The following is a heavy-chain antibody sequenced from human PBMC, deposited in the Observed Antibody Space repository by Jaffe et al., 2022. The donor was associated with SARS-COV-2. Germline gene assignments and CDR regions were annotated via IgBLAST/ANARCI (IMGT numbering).Heavy chain of an antibody. V-gene: IGHV3-23*01. D-gene: IGHD6-6*01. Sequence: EVQLLESGGGLVQPGGSLRLSCAASGFTFSSYAMSWVRQAPGKGLEWVSAISGSGGSTYYADSVKGRFTISRDNSKNTLYLQMNSLRAEDTAVYYCAKDGTGGWIAARPVYYFDYWGQGTLVTVSS. CDR1: GFTFSSYA. CDR3: AKDGTGGWIAARPVYYFDY. J-gene: IGHJ4*02. CDR2: ISGSGGST.